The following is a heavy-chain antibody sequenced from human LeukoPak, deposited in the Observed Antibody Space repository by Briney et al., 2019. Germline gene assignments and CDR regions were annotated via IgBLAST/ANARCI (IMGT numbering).Heavy chain of an antibody. V-gene: IGHV1-46*01. CDR1: GYTFTSYY. CDR2: INPSGGST. D-gene: IGHD5-24*01. Sequence: ASVKVSCKASGYTFTSYYMHWVRQAPGQGLEWMGIINPSGGSTSYAQKFQGRVTMTRDTSISTAYMELSRLRSDDTAVYYCAREGTNIEMAYDYWGQGTLVTVSS. J-gene: IGHJ4*02. CDR3: AREGTNIEMAYDY.